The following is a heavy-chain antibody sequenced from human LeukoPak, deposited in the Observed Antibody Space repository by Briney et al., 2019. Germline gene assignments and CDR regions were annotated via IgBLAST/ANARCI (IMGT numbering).Heavy chain of an antibody. Sequence: SETLSLTCAVYGGSFSGYYWSWIRQPPGKGLEWIGEINHSGSTNYNPSLKSRVTISVDTSKNQFSLKLSPVTAADTAVYYCARHGNDGCSSTSCYVGYYYYGMDVWGQGTTVTVSS. CDR1: GGSFSGYY. J-gene: IGHJ6*02. CDR3: ARHGNDGCSSTSCYVGYYYYGMDV. CDR2: INHSGST. D-gene: IGHD2-2*01. V-gene: IGHV4-34*01.